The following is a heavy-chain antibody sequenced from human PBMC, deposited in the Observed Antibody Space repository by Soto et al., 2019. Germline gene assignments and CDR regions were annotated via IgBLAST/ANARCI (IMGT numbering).Heavy chain of an antibody. CDR1: GFTFSSYG. V-gene: IGHV3-30*18. CDR3: AKVQVYSSGWKHYHYYGMDV. D-gene: IGHD6-19*01. CDR2: ISYDGSNK. J-gene: IGHJ6*02. Sequence: QVQLVESGGGVVQPGRSLRLSCAASGFTFSSYGMHWVRQAPGKGLEWVAVISYDGSNKYYADSVKGRFTISRDNSKNTPHXXMTSLRPEDTAVYFCAKVQVYSSGWKHYHYYGMDVWGQGTTVTVSS.